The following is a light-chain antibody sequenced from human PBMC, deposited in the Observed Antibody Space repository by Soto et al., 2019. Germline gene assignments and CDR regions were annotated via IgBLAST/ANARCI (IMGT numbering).Light chain of an antibody. J-gene: IGLJ7*01. V-gene: IGLV6-57*01. CDR2: EDN. CDR3: QSYDSSNHAV. CDR1: SGSIASNY. Sequence: NFMLTQPHSVSESQGKTVTISCTRSSGSIASNYVQWYQQRPGSSPTTVIYEDNQRPSGVPDRFSGSIDSSSNSASLTISGLKTEDEADSYCQSYDSSNHAVFGGGTQLTVL.